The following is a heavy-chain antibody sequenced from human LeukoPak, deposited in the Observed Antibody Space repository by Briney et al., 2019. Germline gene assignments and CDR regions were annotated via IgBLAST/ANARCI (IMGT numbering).Heavy chain of an antibody. CDR1: GLTFSNSW. D-gene: IGHD3-22*01. Sequence: GGSLRLSCAASGLTFSNSWMHWVRQAPGKGLVWVSRISSDGSSAIYADSVKGRFTISRDNAKNTLYLQMNSLRAEDTDVYYCARDRSGSSDYWGQGTLVTVSS. CDR3: ARDRSGSSDY. CDR2: ISSDGSSA. J-gene: IGHJ4*02. V-gene: IGHV3-74*01.